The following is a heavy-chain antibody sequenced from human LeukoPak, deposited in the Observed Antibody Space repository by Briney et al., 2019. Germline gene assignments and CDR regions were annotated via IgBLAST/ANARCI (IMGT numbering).Heavy chain of an antibody. CDR3: TTDRYYDNSELQFQR. CDR2: IKRETDGGTI. Sequence: GGSLRLSCAASGFTLNNAWMSWVRQAPGKGLEWLGRIKRETDGGTIDYAAPVKGRFTISRDDSRNTLYLQMDSLKIEDTAVYYCTTDRYYDNSELQFQRWGQGTLVTVSS. CDR1: GFTLNNAW. V-gene: IGHV3-15*01. J-gene: IGHJ1*01. D-gene: IGHD3-22*01.